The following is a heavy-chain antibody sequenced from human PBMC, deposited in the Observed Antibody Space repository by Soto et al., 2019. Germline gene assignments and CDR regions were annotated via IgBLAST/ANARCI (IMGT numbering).Heavy chain of an antibody. CDR3: ARQPSSQSSGGTRYHFPSWFDP. Sequence: LLTLSLTCRVSGVSSSTCAYFRYWIRQPPGKGLEYIGSISYRGDTYYTPSLKSRVTISVDTSNNQFSLKLNSVTAADTAVYFCARQPSSQSSGGTRYHFPSWFDPWGQGNLVTVSS. CDR1: GVSSSTCAYF. V-gene: IGHV4-39*01. J-gene: IGHJ5*02. D-gene: IGHD2-15*01. CDR2: ISYRGDT.